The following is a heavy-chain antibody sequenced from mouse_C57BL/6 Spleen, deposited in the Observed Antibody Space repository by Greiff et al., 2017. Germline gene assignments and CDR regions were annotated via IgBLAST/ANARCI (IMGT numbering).Heavy chain of an antibody. V-gene: IGHV14-3*01. CDR1: GFNIKNTY. Sequence: EVQLQQSVAELVRPGASVKLSCTASGFNIKNTYMHWVKQRPEQGLEWIGRIDPANGNTKYAPKFQGKATLTADTSSHTAYLQHSSQTSEDTSSYYCARSEEYDGAWFEYWGQGTLVTVSA. CDR2: IDPANGNT. CDR3: ARSEEYDGAWFEY. D-gene: IGHD2-12*01. J-gene: IGHJ3*01.